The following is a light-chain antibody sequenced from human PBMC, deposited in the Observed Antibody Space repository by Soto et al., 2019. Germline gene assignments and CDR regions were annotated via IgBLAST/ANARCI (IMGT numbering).Light chain of an antibody. CDR2: GAS. V-gene: IGKV3-15*01. CDR1: QSVSSY. Sequence: EIVLTQSPATLSVSPGERATLSCRASQSVSSYLAWFQQKPGQAPRLLIYGASTRATGIPARFSGSGSGTVFTLIISLLQSEDVAVYYCQQYNTWPLTFGGGTKVEIK. CDR3: QQYNTWPLT. J-gene: IGKJ4*01.